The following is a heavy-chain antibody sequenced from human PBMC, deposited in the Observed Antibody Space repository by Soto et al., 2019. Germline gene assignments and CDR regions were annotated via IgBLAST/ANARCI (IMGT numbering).Heavy chain of an antibody. V-gene: IGHV4-39*01. CDR1: GDSIISSDFY. CDR2: IFYLGSS. Sequence: SETLSLTCTVSGDSIISSDFYRGWVRQPPGKGLEWIGSIFYLGSSYYNPSLKSRVTMSVDTSKSQFSLRLRSVTAADTALYFCARHSLALRKNNWFDPWGQGIMVTVSS. D-gene: IGHD3-3*02. CDR3: ARHSLALRKNNWFDP. J-gene: IGHJ5*02.